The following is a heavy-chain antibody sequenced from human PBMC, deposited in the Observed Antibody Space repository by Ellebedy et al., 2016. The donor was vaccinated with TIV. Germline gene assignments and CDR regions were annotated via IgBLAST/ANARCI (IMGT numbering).Heavy chain of an antibody. Sequence: SETLSLXCAVYGGSFSGYYWSWIRQPPGKGLEWIGEINHSGSTNYNPSLKSRVTISVDTSKNQFSLKLSSVTAADTAVYYCAGLVVPAAIPYYYYMDVWGKGTTVTVSS. CDR1: GGSFSGYY. CDR2: INHSGST. D-gene: IGHD2-2*01. V-gene: IGHV4-34*01. J-gene: IGHJ6*03. CDR3: AGLVVPAAIPYYYYMDV.